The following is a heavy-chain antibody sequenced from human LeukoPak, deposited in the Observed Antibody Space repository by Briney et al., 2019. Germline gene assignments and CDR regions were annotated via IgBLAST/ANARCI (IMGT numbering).Heavy chain of an antibody. Sequence: SETLSLTCTVSGGSIRSYYWSWIQQPPGKGLEWIAFIYYSGSTNYNPSLKSRVTISVDTSKNQFSLNLSSVTAADTAVYYCARRYYGHFDDWGQGTLVTVSS. CDR2: IYYSGST. J-gene: IGHJ4*02. CDR3: ARRYYGHFDD. V-gene: IGHV4-59*08. CDR1: GGSIRSYY. D-gene: IGHD4-17*01.